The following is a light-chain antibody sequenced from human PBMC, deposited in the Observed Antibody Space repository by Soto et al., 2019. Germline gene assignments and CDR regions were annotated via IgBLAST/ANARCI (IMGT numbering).Light chain of an antibody. CDR2: GAS. CDR3: HNWPRT. J-gene: IGKJ1*01. CDR1: QSVDSY. V-gene: IGKV3-11*01. Sequence: EIVLTQFPATLSLSPGERAALSCRASQSVDSYLVWYQQKPGQAPRLLIYGASNRATGIPARFSGSGSGTDFTLTISSLEPEDFAVYYCHNWPRTFGQGTKVEIK.